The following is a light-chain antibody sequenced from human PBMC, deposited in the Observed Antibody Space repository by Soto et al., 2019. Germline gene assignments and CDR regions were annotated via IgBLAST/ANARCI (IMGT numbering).Light chain of an antibody. CDR1: QSVLYSSNNKNY. J-gene: IGKJ1*01. Sequence: DIVMSQSPDSLAVSLGERATINCKTSQSVLYSSNNKNYLAWYQLKPGQPPKLLVYWASTRESGVPDRFGGNGSGTDFTLTITSLQAEDVAVYYCHQYYSTPWTFGQGTKVEIK. CDR2: WAS. CDR3: HQYYSTPWT. V-gene: IGKV4-1*01.